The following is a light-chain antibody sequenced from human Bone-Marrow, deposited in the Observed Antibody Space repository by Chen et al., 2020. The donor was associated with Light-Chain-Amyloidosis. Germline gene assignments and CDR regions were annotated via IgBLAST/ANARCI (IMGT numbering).Light chain of an antibody. J-gene: IGKJ4*01. CDR1: QSVGSN. Sequence: EIVVTQSPATLSVSPGERATLSCRASQSVGSNLAWYQQSPGQPPRLLINGASTRATGIPGRFSGSWSGTEFTLTITSLQSEDFAVYYCQQYNDWPLTFGGGTKVEIK. CDR3: QQYNDWPLT. V-gene: IGKV3-15*01. CDR2: GAS.